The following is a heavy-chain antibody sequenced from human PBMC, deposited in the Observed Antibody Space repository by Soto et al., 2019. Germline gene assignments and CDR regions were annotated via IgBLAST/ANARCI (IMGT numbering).Heavy chain of an antibody. CDR2: IYPGDSDT. Sequence: GESLKISCKGSGYSFTSYWIGWVRQMPGKGLEWMGIIYPGDSDTRYSPSFQGQVTISADKSISTAYLQWSSLKASDTAMYYCAIEYFYDSSGYYTGNAFDIWGQGTMVTVSS. V-gene: IGHV5-51*01. J-gene: IGHJ3*02. CDR3: AIEYFYDSSGYYTGNAFDI. CDR1: GYSFTSYW. D-gene: IGHD3-22*01.